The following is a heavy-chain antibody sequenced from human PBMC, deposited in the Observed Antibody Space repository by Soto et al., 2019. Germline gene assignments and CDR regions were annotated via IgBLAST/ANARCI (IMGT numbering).Heavy chain of an antibody. D-gene: IGHD3-10*01. CDR3: ARSGGSGSYYAGTTDFDY. J-gene: IGHJ4*02. CDR1: GFTFSSYS. V-gene: IGHV3-21*01. CDR2: ISSSSSYI. Sequence: GESLKISCAASGFTFSSYSMNWVRQAPGKGLEWVSSISSSSSYIYYADSVKGRFTISRDNAKNSLYLQMNSLRAEDTAVYYCARSGGSGSYYAGTTDFDYWGQGTLVTVSS.